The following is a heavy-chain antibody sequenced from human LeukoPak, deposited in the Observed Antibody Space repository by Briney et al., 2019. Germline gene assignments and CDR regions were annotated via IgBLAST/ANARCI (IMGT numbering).Heavy chain of an antibody. CDR2: INHSGST. V-gene: IGHV4-34*01. CDR3: ARGLVGHSSGWYRY. CDR1: GGSFSGYY. J-gene: IGHJ4*02. Sequence: SETLSLTCAVYGGSFSGYYWSWIRQPPGKGLEWIGEINHSGSTNYNPSLKSRVTISVDTSKNQFSLKLSSVTAADTAVYYCARGLVGHSSGWYRYWGQGTLVTVSS. D-gene: IGHD6-19*01.